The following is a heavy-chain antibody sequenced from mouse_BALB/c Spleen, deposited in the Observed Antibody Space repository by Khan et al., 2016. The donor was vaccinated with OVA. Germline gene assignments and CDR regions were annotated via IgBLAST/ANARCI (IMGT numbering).Heavy chain of an antibody. V-gene: IGHV14-3*02. Sequence: EVQLQQSGAELVKPGASVKLSCTASGFNIKDTYMHWVKQRPEQGLEWIGRIDPANGNTKYDPKFQGKATITADTSSNTAYLPLSSLTSEDTAVNYCARDYWDVFAYWGQGTLVTVSA. CDR2: IDPANGNT. CDR3: ARDYWDVFAY. D-gene: IGHD4-1*01. CDR1: GFNIKDTY. J-gene: IGHJ3*01.